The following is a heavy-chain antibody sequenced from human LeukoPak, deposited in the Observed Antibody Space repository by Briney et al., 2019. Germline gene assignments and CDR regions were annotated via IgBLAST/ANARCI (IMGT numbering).Heavy chain of an antibody. J-gene: IGHJ4*02. D-gene: IGHD6-19*01. CDR2: ISSDGSNK. CDR1: GFTFSSYA. CDR3: ARGARSAVDY. Sequence: GGSLRLSCAASGFTFSSYAMHWVRQAPGKGLEWVAFISSDGSNKYYADSVKDRFTISRDNSKNTLYLQMNSLRDEDTAVYYCARGARSAVDYWGQGTLVTVSS. V-gene: IGHV3-30-3*01.